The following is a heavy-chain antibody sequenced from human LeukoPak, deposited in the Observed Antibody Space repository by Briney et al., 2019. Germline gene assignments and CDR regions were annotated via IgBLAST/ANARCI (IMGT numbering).Heavy chain of an antibody. D-gene: IGHD3-3*01. CDR2: IYYGGNT. J-gene: IGHJ5*02. CDR1: GGSISSSSYY. CDR3: ARLPKTYDFWTPYYAS. V-gene: IGHV4-39*01. Sequence: SETLSLTCTVSGGSISSSSYYWGWIRQPPGKGLEWIGSIYYGGNTHYNPSLKSRVTISIDTSKNQFSLRLSSVTAAETAVYYCARLPKTYDFWTPYYASWGQGTLVTVSS.